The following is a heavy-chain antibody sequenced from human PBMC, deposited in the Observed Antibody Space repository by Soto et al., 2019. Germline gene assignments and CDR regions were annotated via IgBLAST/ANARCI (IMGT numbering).Heavy chain of an antibody. CDR2: IYWDDDK. CDR1: GFSLTTSGVG. Sequence: QITLKESGPTLVKPTQTLTLTCTFSGFSLTTSGVGVAWIRQPPGKALEWLALIYWDDDKRYSPSLKSRLTITKDPXXNXLXHTMTNMDPLDTATYYCAHSRLALVGNVYYYYGMDVWGQGTTVTVSS. J-gene: IGHJ6*02. V-gene: IGHV2-5*02. CDR3: AHSRLALVGNVYYYYGMDV. D-gene: IGHD1-7*01.